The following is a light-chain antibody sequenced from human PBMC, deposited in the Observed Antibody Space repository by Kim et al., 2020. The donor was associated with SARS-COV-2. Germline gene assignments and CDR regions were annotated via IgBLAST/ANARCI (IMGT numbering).Light chain of an antibody. Sequence: AIRITQSPSSLSASTGDRVTITCRASQGISSYLAWYQQKPGKAPKLLIYAASTLQSGVQSRFSGSGSGTDFTLTISCLQSEDFATYYCQQYYSYPPTSGQGTRVNIK. CDR3: QQYYSYPPT. CDR2: AAS. CDR1: QGISSY. J-gene: IGKJ1*01. V-gene: IGKV1-8*01.